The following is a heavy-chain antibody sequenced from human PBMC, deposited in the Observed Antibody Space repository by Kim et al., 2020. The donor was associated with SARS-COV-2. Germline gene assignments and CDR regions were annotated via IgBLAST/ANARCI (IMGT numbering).Heavy chain of an antibody. D-gene: IGHD3-9*01. J-gene: IGHJ6*01. CDR2: VNGVTGNT. CDR1: GYPFAKYA. Sequence: ASVKVSCKTSGYPFAKYAIHWVRQAPGQRLEWMGWVNGVTGNTKYSKKFEGRVTMTRDTSATTAYLDLRSLRSEDTAVYFCAREIDESRSFDWLSSGMDV. V-gene: IGHV1-3*01. CDR3: AREIDESRSFDWLSSGMDV.